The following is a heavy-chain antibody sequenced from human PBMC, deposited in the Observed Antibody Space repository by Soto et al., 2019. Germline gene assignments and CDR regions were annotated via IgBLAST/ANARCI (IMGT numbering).Heavy chain of an antibody. V-gene: IGHV3-23*01. Sequence: GSLSLYCAASGFTFSSYAMSWVRQAPGKGLEWVSAISGIGGSTYYADSVKRRFTISRDNSKNTLYLQMNSLRAEDTAVYYWAKDYSNYSPTWFDPWGKGTLVTVS. D-gene: IGHD4-4*01. CDR1: GFTFSSYA. CDR3: AKDYSNYSPTWFDP. CDR2: ISGIGGST. J-gene: IGHJ5*02.